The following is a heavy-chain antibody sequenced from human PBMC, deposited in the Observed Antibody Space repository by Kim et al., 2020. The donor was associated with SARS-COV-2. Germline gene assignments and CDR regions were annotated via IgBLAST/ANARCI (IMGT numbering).Heavy chain of an antibody. CDR3: AREWGLWFGELSKTYYYYGMDV. D-gene: IGHD3-10*01. J-gene: IGHJ6*02. CDR2: IYYSGST. Sequence: SETLSLTCTVSGGSISSSSYYWGWIRQPPGKGLEWIGSIYYSGSTYYNPSLKSRVTISVDTSKNQFSLKLSSVTAADTAVYYCAREWGLWFGELSKTYYYYGMDVWGQGTTVTVSS. V-gene: IGHV4-39*01. CDR1: GGSISSSSYY.